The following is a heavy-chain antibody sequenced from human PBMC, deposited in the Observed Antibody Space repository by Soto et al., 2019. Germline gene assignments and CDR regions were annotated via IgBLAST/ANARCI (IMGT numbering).Heavy chain of an antibody. CDR1: GGTFSSYA. CDR3: ARSQGSSTSLEIYYYYYYGMDV. V-gene: IGHV1-69*01. D-gene: IGHD2-2*01. J-gene: IGHJ6*02. Sequence: QVQLVQSGAEVKKPGSSVKVSCKASGGTFSSYAISWVRQAPGQGLEWMGGIIPISDTTNYAQKFQGRDTITADESTSTASMEVSSLRSEDTAVYYCARSQGSSTSLEIYYYYYYGMDVWGQGTTVTVSS. CDR2: IIPISDTT.